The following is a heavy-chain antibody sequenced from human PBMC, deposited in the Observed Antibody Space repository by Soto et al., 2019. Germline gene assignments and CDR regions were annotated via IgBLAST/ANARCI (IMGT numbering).Heavy chain of an antibody. CDR2: ISAYNGNT. D-gene: IGHD3-10*01. Sequence: QVQLVQSGAEVKKPGASVKVSCKAAGYTFTSYGISWVRQAPGQGLERMGWISAYNGNTNYAQKLQGRVTMTTDTSTSTADMEVRRLRSDDTAVYYCAREGEVYGSGSYDAFDIWGQGTMVTVSS. J-gene: IGHJ3*02. CDR1: GYTFTSYG. CDR3: AREGEVYGSGSYDAFDI. V-gene: IGHV1-18*04.